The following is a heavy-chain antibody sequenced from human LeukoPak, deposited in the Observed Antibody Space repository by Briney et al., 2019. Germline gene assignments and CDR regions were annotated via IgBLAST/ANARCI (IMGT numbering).Heavy chain of an antibody. Sequence: SETLSLTCTVSGGSISSYYWSWIRQPPGKGLEWIGYIYYSGSTNYNPSLKSRVTISVDTSKNQFSLKLSSVTAADTAVYYRARFESESDAFDIWGQGTMVTVSS. CDR1: GGSISSYY. CDR2: IYYSGST. V-gene: IGHV4-59*01. CDR3: ARFESESDAFDI. J-gene: IGHJ3*02.